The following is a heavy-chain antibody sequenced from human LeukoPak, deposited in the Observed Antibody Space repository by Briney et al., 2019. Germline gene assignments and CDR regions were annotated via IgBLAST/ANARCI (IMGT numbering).Heavy chain of an antibody. J-gene: IGHJ3*02. V-gene: IGHV4-61*02. CDR3: ARDQEIRSLRFLEGDAFDI. Sequence: NPSETLSLTCTIIGSSIRDNYYWSWIRQPAGKGLEWIGRIYTSGSTNYNPSLKSRVTISVDTSKNQFSLKLSSVTAADTAVYYCARDQEIRSLRFLEGDAFDIWGQGTMVTVSS. D-gene: IGHD3-3*01. CDR2: IYTSGST. CDR1: GSSIRDNYY.